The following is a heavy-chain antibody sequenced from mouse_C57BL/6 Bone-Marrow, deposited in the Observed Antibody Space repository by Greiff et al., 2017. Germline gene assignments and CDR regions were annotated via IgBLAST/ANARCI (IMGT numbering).Heavy chain of an antibody. CDR1: GFSFNTYA. CDR2: IRSKSNNYAT. Sequence: DVMLVESGGGLVQPKGSLKLSCAASGFSFNTYAMNWVRQAPGKGLEWVARIRSKSNNYATYYADSVKDRFTISRDDSESMLYLQMNNLKTEDTAMYYCVRQGKVGNWYFDVWGTGTTVTVSS. CDR3: VRQGKVGNWYFDV. J-gene: IGHJ1*03. D-gene: IGHD1-1*01. V-gene: IGHV10-1*01.